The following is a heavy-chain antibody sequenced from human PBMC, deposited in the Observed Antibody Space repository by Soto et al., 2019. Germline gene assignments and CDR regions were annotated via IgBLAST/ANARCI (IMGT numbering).Heavy chain of an antibody. Sequence: QVQLVQSGAEVKKPGSSVKVSCKASGDTYSSYEINWVRQAPGLGLEWMGGIVPVYGTANYAPKFQGRVTLIADVSTGTTFRELSSLRSEDTAVYFCAREAAPYSSGWHYWGQGTLVTVSS. D-gene: IGHD6-19*01. V-gene: IGHV1-69*12. CDR2: IVPVYGTA. CDR3: AREAAPYSSGWHY. J-gene: IGHJ4*02. CDR1: GDTYSSYE.